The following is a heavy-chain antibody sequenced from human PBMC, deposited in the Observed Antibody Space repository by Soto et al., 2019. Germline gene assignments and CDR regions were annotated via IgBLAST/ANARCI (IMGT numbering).Heavy chain of an antibody. J-gene: IGHJ4*02. CDR2: IYYSGST. CDR3: ARERSFFGSESFPLSQFSF. D-gene: IGHD3-10*01. V-gene: IGHV4-31*03. Sequence: PSETLSLTCTVSGGSISSGGYYWSWIRQHPGKGLEWIGYIYYSGSTYYNPSLKSRVTISVDTSKNQFSLKLSSVTAADTAVYYCARERSFFGSESFPLSQFSFWGRGTPVPV. CDR1: GGSISSGGYY.